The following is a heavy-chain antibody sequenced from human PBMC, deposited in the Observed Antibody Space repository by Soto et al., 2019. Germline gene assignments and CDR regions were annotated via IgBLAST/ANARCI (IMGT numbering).Heavy chain of an antibody. CDR3: ARIIIEYSSSSNYYYYGMDV. CDR2: IYHSWST. Sequence: SETLSLTCAVSGGSNSSSNWWSWVRQPAGKGLEGSGEIYHSWSTNYNPSLKSRVTISVDKSKNQFSLKLSSVTAADTAVYYCARIIIEYSSSSNYYYYGMDVWGQGNTV. J-gene: IGHJ6*02. CDR1: GGSNSSSNW. V-gene: IGHV4-4*02. D-gene: IGHD6-6*01.